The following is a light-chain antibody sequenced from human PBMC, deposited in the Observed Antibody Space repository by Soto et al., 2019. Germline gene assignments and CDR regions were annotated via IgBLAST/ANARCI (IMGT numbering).Light chain of an antibody. V-gene: IGLV2-14*01. Sequence: QSVLTQPASVSGSPGQSIIISCTGTSSDVDTYKYVSWYQQHPGKAPKLMIYEVSHRPSGVSDRFSGSKSGNTASLTISGLQAEDEADYYCCSYAGNTTRVLFGGGTKLTVL. CDR3: CSYAGNTTRVL. CDR2: EVS. J-gene: IGLJ2*01. CDR1: SSDVDTYKY.